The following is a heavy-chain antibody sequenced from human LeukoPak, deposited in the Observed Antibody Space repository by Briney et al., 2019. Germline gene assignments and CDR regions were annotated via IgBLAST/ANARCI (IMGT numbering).Heavy chain of an antibody. V-gene: IGHV4-34*01. CDR1: GGSFNGYY. CDR3: ARHLTGERAFDI. D-gene: IGHD7-27*01. J-gene: IGHJ3*02. Sequence: PSETLSLTCAVYGGSFNGYYWSWIRQPPGKGLEWIGEVNHSGRANCNPSLKSRATITADTSKNQFSLKVTSVTAADTATYYCARHLTGERAFDIWGQGTLVTVPS. CDR2: VNHSGRA.